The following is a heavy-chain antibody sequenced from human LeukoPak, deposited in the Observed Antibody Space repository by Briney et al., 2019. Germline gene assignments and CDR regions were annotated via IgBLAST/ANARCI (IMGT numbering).Heavy chain of an antibody. Sequence: PGGSLRLSCAASGFTFSGSAMHWVRQASGKGLEWVGRIRSKANSYATAYAASVKGRFTISRDDSKNTAYLQMNSLKTEDTAVYYCTRGWFGGVIPTSTNYYYGMDVWGQGTTVTVSS. CDR3: TRGWFGGVIPTSTNYYYGMDV. D-gene: IGHD3-16*01. CDR2: IRSKANSYAT. CDR1: GFTFSGSA. J-gene: IGHJ6*02. V-gene: IGHV3-73*01.